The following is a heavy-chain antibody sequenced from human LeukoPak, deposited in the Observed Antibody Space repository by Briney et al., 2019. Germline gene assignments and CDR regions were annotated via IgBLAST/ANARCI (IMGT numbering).Heavy chain of an antibody. J-gene: IGHJ3*02. CDR1: GYTFTCYY. CDR2: INPKSGGT. Sequence: ASVKDSCKASGYTFTCYYMHWVRQAPGQGLEWMGWINPKSGGTNYAQKFQGRVTMTRDTSISTAYMELSRLRSDDTAVYYCARSLRGYSYTDAFDIWGQGTMVTVSS. V-gene: IGHV1-2*02. D-gene: IGHD5-18*01. CDR3: ARSLRGYSYTDAFDI.